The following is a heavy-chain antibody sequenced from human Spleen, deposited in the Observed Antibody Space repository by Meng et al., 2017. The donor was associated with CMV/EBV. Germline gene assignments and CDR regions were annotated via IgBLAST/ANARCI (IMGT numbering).Heavy chain of an antibody. CDR2: MNPNSGNT. J-gene: IGHJ6*02. V-gene: IGHV1-8*01. CDR1: GYTFTSYD. D-gene: IGHD3-9*01. CDR3: ARSVPVKYDILTYYGMDV. Sequence: ASVKVSCKASGYTFTSYDINWVRQATGQGLEWMGWMNPNSGNTGYAQKLQGRVTMTRNTSISTAYMELSSLRSEDTAVYYCARSVPVKYDILTYYGMDVWGQGTTVTVSS.